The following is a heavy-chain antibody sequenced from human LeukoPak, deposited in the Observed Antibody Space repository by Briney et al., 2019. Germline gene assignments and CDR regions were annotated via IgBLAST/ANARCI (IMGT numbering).Heavy chain of an antibody. CDR3: ARVPNWEA. CDR1: GGSISSSSFY. J-gene: IGHJ5*02. CDR2: IYYSGST. D-gene: IGHD7-27*01. Sequence: PSETLSLTCTVSGGSISSSSFYWGWIRQPPGKGLEWIASIYYSGSTYYNPSLKSRVTISVDTSKNQFSLKLSSVTAADTAVYYCARVPNWEAWGQGTLVTVSS. V-gene: IGHV4-39*07.